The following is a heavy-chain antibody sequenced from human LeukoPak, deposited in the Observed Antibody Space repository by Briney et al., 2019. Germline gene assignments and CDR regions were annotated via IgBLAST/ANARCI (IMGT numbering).Heavy chain of an antibody. V-gene: IGHV4-34*01. D-gene: IGHD3-10*01. CDR1: GGSFSGYY. J-gene: IGHJ3*02. Sequence: SETLSLTCAVYGGSFSGYYWSWIRQPPGKGLEWIGEINHSGSTNYNLSFKSRVTISVDTSKNQFSLKLSSVTAADTAVYYCARGLTIWFGESDDAFDIWGQGTMVTVSS. CDR2: INHSGST. CDR3: ARGLTIWFGESDDAFDI.